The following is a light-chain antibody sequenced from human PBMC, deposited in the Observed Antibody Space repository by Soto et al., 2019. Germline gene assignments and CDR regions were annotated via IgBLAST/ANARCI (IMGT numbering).Light chain of an antibody. Sequence: QSVLTQPASVSASPGQSISISLTGTSNDVGAFDYVSWYQQHPGKAPQLIIFAVFNRPSGVSTRFSGSKSGSTASLTISGLQAEDEADYFCSSYTTNNAHVFGGGTKLTVL. V-gene: IGLV2-14*01. J-gene: IGLJ2*01. CDR1: SNDVGAFDY. CDR3: SSYTTNNAHV. CDR2: AVF.